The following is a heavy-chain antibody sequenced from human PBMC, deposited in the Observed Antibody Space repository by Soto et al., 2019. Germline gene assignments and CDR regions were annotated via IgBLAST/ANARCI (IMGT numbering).Heavy chain of an antibody. CDR2: IRGDNGNT. CDR3: ARGFPTMGV. CDR1: GYTFTSYG. V-gene: IGHV1-18*01. J-gene: IGHJ6*01. Sequence: QVQLVQSGAEVKKPGASVKVSCKASGYTFTSYGIIWVRQAPGQGLEWMGWIRGDNGNTNYAQRLQGRGTMTTDTPTSTAYRELGCLRSDDTAVFYCARGFPTMGVWGQGTTVTVSS.